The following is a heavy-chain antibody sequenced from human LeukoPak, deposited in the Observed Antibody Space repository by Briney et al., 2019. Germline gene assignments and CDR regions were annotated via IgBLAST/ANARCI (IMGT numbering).Heavy chain of an antibody. D-gene: IGHD2-21*01. J-gene: IGHJ6*02. Sequence: PGGSLRLSCAASGFTVSSNYMSWVRQAPGKGLEWVSVIYSGGSTYYADSVKGRFTISRDNSKNTLYLQMNSLRAEDTAVYYCARDRIVDYYYYGMDVWGQGTTVTVSS. CDR3: ARDRIVDYYYYGMDV. V-gene: IGHV3-66*01. CDR1: GFTVSSNY. CDR2: IYSGGST.